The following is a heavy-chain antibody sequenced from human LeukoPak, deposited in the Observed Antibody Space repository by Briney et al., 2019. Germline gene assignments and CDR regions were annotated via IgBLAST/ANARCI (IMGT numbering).Heavy chain of an antibody. J-gene: IGHJ4*02. CDR1: GFTFSNYW. CDR3: SRDIPTSAWYVDY. V-gene: IGHV3-74*01. D-gene: IGHD2-21*01. CDR2: INSDGSST. Sequence: PGGSLRLSCAASGFTFSNYWMHWVRQAPGKGLVWVSRINSDGSSTSYADSVKGRFTISRDNAKNTLYLQMNSLRVEDTAVYFCSRDIPTSAWYVDYWGQGTLVTVSS.